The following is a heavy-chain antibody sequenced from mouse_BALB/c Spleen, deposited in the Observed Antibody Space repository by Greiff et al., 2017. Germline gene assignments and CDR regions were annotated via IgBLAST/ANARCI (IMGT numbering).Heavy chain of an antibody. CDR3: ARRDYFDY. CDR1: GFAFSSYD. J-gene: IGHJ2*01. Sequence: DVMLVESGGGLVKPGGSLKLSCAASGFAFSSYDMSWVRQTPEKRLEWVAYISSGGGSTYYPDTVKGRFTISRDNAKNTLYLQMSRLKSEDTAMYYCARRDYFDYWGQGTTLTVSS. V-gene: IGHV5-12-1*01. CDR2: ISSGGGST.